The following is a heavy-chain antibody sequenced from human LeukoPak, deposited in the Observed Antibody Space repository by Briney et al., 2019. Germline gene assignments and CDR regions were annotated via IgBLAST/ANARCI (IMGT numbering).Heavy chain of an antibody. CDR3: ATYYYDSSGYDPHYYYYGMDV. V-gene: IGHV1-69*01. J-gene: IGHJ6*02. CDR2: IIPLFGTL. Sequence: SVKVSCKASGGTFSTYAFSWVRQAPGQGLEWMGRIIPLFGTLNYAQKFQGRVSITADESTSTVYMELNSLRAEDTAVYYCATYYYDSSGYDPHYYYYGMDVWGQGTTVTVSS. D-gene: IGHD3-22*01. CDR1: GGTFSTYA.